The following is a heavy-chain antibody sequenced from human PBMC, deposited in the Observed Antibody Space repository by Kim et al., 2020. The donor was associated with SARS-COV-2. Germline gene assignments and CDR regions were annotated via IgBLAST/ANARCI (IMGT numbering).Heavy chain of an antibody. D-gene: IGHD6-13*01. Sequence: DGSSIVYADSVKGRFTISRDNAKNTLYLQMNSLRAEDTAVYYCARGGYDYWGQGTLVTVSS. CDR3: ARGGYDY. J-gene: IGHJ4*02. V-gene: IGHV3-74*01. CDR2: DGSSI.